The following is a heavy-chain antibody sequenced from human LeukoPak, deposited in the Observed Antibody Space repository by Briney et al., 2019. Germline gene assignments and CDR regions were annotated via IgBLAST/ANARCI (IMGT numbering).Heavy chain of an antibody. Sequence: GASVKVSCKTSGYIFTSYHIHWVRQAPGQGLEWMGWINTNTGNPTYAQGFTGRFVFSLDTSVSTAYLQISSLKAEDTAVYYCARDHVKLGSGFHPFDAFDIWGQGTLVTVSS. J-gene: IGHJ3*02. CDR1: GYIFTSYH. V-gene: IGHV7-4-1*02. D-gene: IGHD3-22*01. CDR2: INTNTGNP. CDR3: ARDHVKLGSGFHPFDAFDI.